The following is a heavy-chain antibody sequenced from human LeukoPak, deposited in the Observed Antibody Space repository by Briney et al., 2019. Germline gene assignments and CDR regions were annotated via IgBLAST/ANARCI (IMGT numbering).Heavy chain of an antibody. J-gene: IGHJ6*02. CDR3: ARSSGWNNYYYYYGMDV. CDR1: GFTFSSYA. Sequence: PGGSLRLSCAASGFTFSSYAMSWVRQAPGKGLEWASAISGSGGSTYYADSVKGRLTISRDNPENTVYLQMNSLRVDDTAVYYCARSSGWNNYYYYYGMDVWGQGTTVTVSS. V-gene: IGHV3-23*01. CDR2: ISGSGGST. D-gene: IGHD6-19*01.